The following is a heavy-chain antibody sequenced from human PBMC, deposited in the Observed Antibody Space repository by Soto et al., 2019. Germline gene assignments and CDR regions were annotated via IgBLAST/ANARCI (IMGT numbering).Heavy chain of an antibody. J-gene: IGHJ3*02. CDR3: ASKITPPYSSGWTDAFDI. D-gene: IGHD6-19*01. CDR1: GFTFSSYW. Sequence: PGGSLRLSCAASGFTFSSYWMSWVRQAPGKGLEWVSYISSSSSTIYYADSVKGRFTISRDNAKNSLYLQMNSLRDEDTAVYYCASKITPPYSSGWTDAFDIWGQGTMVTVS. V-gene: IGHV3-48*02. CDR2: ISSSSSTI.